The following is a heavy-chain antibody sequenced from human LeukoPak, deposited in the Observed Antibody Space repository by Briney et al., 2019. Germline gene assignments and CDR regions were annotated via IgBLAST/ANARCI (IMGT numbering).Heavy chain of an antibody. CDR3: AREDCTGATCSVDY. J-gene: IGHJ4*02. D-gene: IGHD2-15*01. CDR2: INTNTGNP. Sequence: GASVKVSCKASGYTFTSYAMNWVRQAPGQGLEWMGWINTNTGNPTYAQGFTGRFVFSLDSSVSTAYLQISSLKAEDTAVYYCAREDCTGATCSVDYWGQGTPVTVSS. CDR1: GYTFTSYA. V-gene: IGHV7-4-1*02.